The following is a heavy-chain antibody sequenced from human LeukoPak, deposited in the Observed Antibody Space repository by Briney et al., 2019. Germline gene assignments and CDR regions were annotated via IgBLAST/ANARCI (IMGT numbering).Heavy chain of an antibody. D-gene: IGHD3-3*01. V-gene: IGHV1-2*02. Sequence: ASVKVSCKASGYTFTGYYMHWVRQAPGQGLEWMGWINPNSGGTNYAQKFQGRVTMTRDTSISTAYMELSRLRSDDTAVYYCARDQGYDFWSGYYFGERGSLDYWGQGTLVTVSS. CDR1: GYTFTGYY. J-gene: IGHJ4*02. CDR3: ARDQGYDFWSGYYFGERGSLDY. CDR2: INPNSGGT.